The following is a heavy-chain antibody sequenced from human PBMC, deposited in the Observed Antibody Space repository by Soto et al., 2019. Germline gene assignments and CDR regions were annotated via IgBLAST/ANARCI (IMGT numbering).Heavy chain of an antibody. V-gene: IGHV3-9*01. CDR2: ITWNSGHI. D-gene: IGHD3-22*01. CDR3: AKGRSSMIVVVMDY. CDR1: EFNFDDSA. Sequence: SQIISCVAAEFNFDDSAVNWIRQVPGKGLEWVSGITWNSGHILYADSVKGRFTISRDNAKKSLYLELNSLRPEDTALYYCAKGRSSMIVVVMDYWGQGTPVTVSS. J-gene: IGHJ4*02.